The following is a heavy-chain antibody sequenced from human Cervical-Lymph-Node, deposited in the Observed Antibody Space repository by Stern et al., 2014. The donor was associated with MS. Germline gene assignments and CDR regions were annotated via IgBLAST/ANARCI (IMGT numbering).Heavy chain of an antibody. Sequence: VQLVESGAEVKKPGESLKISCKGSGYTFTNNWIAWVRQMPGKGLEWMGIIYPDDSDIRYSPSLQGQVTISADKSISTPYLHWSSLKAADSAVYYCARPPPRRKWDDPNYGMDVWGQGTTVTVSS. CDR3: ARPPPRRKWDDPNYGMDV. CDR2: IYPDDSDI. CDR1: GYTFTNNW. J-gene: IGHJ6*02. V-gene: IGHV5-51*03. D-gene: IGHD1-1*01.